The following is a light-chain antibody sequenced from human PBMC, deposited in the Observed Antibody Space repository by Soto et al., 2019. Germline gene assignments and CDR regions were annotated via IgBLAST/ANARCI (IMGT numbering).Light chain of an antibody. CDR2: DVS. Sequence: QPVLTQPASVSGSPGQSITISCTGTSSDVGGYNFVSWYQQHPAKAPKLIIYDVSNRPSGVPIRFSASKSGSTASLTISGLQAEDEADYYCSSYTSDSTLFGGGTKVTVL. CDR1: SSDVGGYNF. CDR3: SSYTSDSTL. J-gene: IGLJ2*01. V-gene: IGLV2-14*03.